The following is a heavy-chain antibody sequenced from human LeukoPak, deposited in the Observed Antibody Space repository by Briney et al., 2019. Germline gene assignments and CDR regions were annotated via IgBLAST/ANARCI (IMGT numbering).Heavy chain of an antibody. Sequence: GGSLRLSCAASGFTFDDYGMSWVRQAPGKGLEWVSGINWNGGSTGYADSVKGRFTISRDNAKNSLYLQMNSLGAEDTALYYCARMAGHYYDSSGYYYNNWFDPWGQGTLVTVSS. D-gene: IGHD3-22*01. J-gene: IGHJ5*02. V-gene: IGHV3-20*04. CDR2: INWNGGST. CDR1: GFTFDDYG. CDR3: ARMAGHYYDSSGYYYNNWFDP.